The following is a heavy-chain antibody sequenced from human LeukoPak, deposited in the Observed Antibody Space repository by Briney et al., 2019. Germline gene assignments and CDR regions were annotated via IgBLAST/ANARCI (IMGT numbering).Heavy chain of an antibody. V-gene: IGHV3-53*01. CDR2: IYTGGNT. CDR3: ARGDDSGYYDYFDY. Sequence: ETLSLTCTVSGGSISSGGYYWSWIRQAPGKGLEWVSTIYTGGNTYYAASVKGRFTISRDFSKNTVFLHMNSLRAEDTAMYYCARGDDSGYYDYFDYWGQGALVTVSS. D-gene: IGHD3-22*01. CDR1: GGSISSGGYY. J-gene: IGHJ4*02.